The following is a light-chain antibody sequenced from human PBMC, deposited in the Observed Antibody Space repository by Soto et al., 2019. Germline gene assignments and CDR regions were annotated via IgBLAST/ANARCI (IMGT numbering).Light chain of an antibody. CDR3: VLYMGSGIWV. J-gene: IGLJ3*02. V-gene: IGLV8-61*01. CDR1: SGSVSISYY. CDR2: STN. Sequence: QTLVTQEASFSVSPGGTVTLTCGLSSGSVSISYYPSWYQQTPGQAPRTLIYSTNTRSSGVPDRFSGSILGNRAALTITGAQADDESDYYCVLYMGSGIWVFGGGTKLTVL.